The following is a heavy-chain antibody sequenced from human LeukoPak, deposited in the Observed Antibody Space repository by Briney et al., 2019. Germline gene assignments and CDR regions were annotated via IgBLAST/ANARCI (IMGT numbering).Heavy chain of an antibody. J-gene: IGHJ4*02. CDR1: GFTFSSYS. Sequence: GGSLRLSCAASGFTFSSYSMNWVRQAPGKGLEWVSAISGSGGSTYYADSVKGRFTISRDNSKNTLYLQMNSLRAEDTAVYYCAKFRLAYSGYEGFDYWGQGTLVTVSS. CDR3: AKFRLAYSGYEGFDY. D-gene: IGHD5-12*01. V-gene: IGHV3-23*01. CDR2: ISGSGGST.